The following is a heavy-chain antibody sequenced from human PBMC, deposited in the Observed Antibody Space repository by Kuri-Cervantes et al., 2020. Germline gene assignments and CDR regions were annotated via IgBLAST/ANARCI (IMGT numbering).Heavy chain of an antibody. D-gene: IGHD5-24*01. CDR2: INPNSGGT. V-gene: IGHV1-2*04. CDR3: ARDALRENYYYYGMDV. Sequence: ASVKVSCKASGYTFTGYYMHWVRQAPGQGLEWMGWINPNSGGTNYAQKFQGWVTMTRDTSISTAYMELSRLRSDDTAVYYCARDALRENYYYYGMDVWGQGTTVTVSS. J-gene: IGHJ6*02. CDR1: GYTFTGYY.